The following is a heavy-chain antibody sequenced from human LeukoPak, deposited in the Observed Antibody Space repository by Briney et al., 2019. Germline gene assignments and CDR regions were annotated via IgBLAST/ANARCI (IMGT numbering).Heavy chain of an antibody. J-gene: IGHJ3*02. CDR3: AREGGLGDDAFDI. D-gene: IGHD3-16*01. CDR1: GGFISSGGYY. V-gene: IGHV4-31*03. CDR2: IYHNGNT. Sequence: SETLSLTCTVSGGFISSGGYYWSWIRQHPGKGLEWIGYIYHNGNTYYNPSLKSRVAISVDTSKNQFSLKLSSVTAADTAVYYCAREGGLGDDAFDIWGQGTMVTVSS.